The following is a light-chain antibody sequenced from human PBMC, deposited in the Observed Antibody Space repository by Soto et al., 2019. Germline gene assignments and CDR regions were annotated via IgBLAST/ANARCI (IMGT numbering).Light chain of an antibody. CDR2: GAS. V-gene: IGKV3D-15*01. CDR1: QSVNIY. CDR3: QKYGSSLT. Sequence: EIVMTQSPATLSVSPGERATLSCRASQSVNIYLAWYQQKPGQAPRLLIFGASSRATGIPARFSGSGSGTEFNLTISSLQSEDFAVYYCQKYGSSLTFGGGTKVDIK. J-gene: IGKJ4*01.